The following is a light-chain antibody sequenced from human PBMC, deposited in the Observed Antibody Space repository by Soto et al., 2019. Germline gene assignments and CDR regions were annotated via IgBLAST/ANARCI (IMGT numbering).Light chain of an antibody. Sequence: EIVLTQSPATLSLSPGERATLACRASQRVSTYLAWYQHRPGQAPRLLIYDASNRATGIPARFSGSGSGTEFTLTISSLEPEDFAVYYCHQRSSWPRTFGQGTKVEI. CDR2: DAS. J-gene: IGKJ1*01. V-gene: IGKV3-11*01. CDR1: QRVSTY. CDR3: HQRSSWPRT.